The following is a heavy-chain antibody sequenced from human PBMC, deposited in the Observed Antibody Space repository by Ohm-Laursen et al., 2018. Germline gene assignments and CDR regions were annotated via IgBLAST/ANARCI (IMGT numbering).Heavy chain of an antibody. CDR2: INPNSGGT. V-gene: IGHV1-2*02. Sequence: ASVKVSCKASGYTFTGYYMHWVRQAPGQGLEWMGWINPNSGGTNYAQKFQGRVTMTRDTSISTAYMELSRLRSDDTAVYYCARDYDSSGHFDYWGQGTLVTVSS. CDR3: ARDYDSSGHFDY. CDR1: GYTFTGYY. D-gene: IGHD3-22*01. J-gene: IGHJ4*02.